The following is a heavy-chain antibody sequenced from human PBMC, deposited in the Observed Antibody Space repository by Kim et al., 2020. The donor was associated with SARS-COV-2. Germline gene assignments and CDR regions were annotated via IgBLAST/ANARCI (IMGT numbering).Heavy chain of an antibody. CDR2: ISGSGGST. Sequence: GGSLRLSCAASGFTFSSYAMSWVRQAPGKGLEWVSAISGSGGSTFYADSVKGRFTISRDNSKNTLYLQMNSLRAEDTAVYYCAKALYDYVWGSYRPAFDYWGQGTLVTVSS. CDR3: AKALYDYVWGSYRPAFDY. J-gene: IGHJ4*02. V-gene: IGHV3-23*01. D-gene: IGHD3-16*02. CDR1: GFTFSSYA.